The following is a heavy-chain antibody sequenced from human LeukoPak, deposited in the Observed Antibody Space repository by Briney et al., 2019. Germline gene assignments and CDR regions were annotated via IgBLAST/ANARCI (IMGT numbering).Heavy chain of an antibody. CDR2: IIPIFGTA. Sequence: ASVKVSCKASGGTFSSYAISWVRQAPGQGLEWMGGIIPIFGTANYAQKFQGRVTITTDESTSTAYMELSSLRSEDTAVYYCARDVGYKLRGDAFDIWGQGTMVTVSS. D-gene: IGHD5-24*01. J-gene: IGHJ3*02. CDR1: GGTFSSYA. CDR3: ARDVGYKLRGDAFDI. V-gene: IGHV1-69*05.